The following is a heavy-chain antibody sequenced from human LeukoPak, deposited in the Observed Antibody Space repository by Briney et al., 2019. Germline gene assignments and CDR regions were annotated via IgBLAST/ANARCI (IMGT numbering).Heavy chain of an antibody. CDR3: ARGIAVAGFDY. CDR1: GGTFSSYA. J-gene: IGHJ4*02. D-gene: IGHD6-19*01. CDR2: IIPIFGTA. Sequence: AVNVSCKASGGTFSSYAISWVRQAPGQGLEWMGRIIPIFGTANYAQKFQGRATITTDESTSTAYMELSSLRSEDTAVYYCARGIAVAGFDYWGQGTLVTVSS. V-gene: IGHV1-69*05.